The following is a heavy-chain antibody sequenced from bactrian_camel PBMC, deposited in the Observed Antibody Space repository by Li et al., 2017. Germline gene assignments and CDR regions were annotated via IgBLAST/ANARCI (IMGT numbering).Heavy chain of an antibody. CDR3: ALAVPCMGWSMPAPKASDFGY. J-gene: IGHJ6*01. Sequence: DVQLVESGGGSVQAGGSLRLSCAASGYGASRCCMGWFRQAPGKEREAVATIFTKGGSPAYADSVKARFIISQDSAKNILYLQMHSLKAEDTAMYYCALAVPCMGWSMPAPKASDFGYWGQGTQVTVS. CDR1: GYGASRCC. D-gene: IGHD6*01. V-gene: IGHV3S59*01. CDR2: IFTKGGSP.